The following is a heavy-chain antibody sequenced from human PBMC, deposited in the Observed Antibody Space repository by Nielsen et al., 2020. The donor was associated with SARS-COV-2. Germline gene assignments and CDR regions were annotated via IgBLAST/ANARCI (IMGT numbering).Heavy chain of an antibody. D-gene: IGHD3-22*01. J-gene: IGHJ4*02. CDR2: INPSGGST. CDR1: GYTFTRYY. V-gene: IGHV1-46*01. CDR3: AREESTGYYRVFDY. Sequence: ASVKVSCKASGYTFTRYYIHWVRQAPGQGLEWMGIINPSGGSTSYAQKFQGRVTMTRDTSTSIVYMELSSLRSEDTAVYYCAREESTGYYRVFDYWGQGTLVTVSS.